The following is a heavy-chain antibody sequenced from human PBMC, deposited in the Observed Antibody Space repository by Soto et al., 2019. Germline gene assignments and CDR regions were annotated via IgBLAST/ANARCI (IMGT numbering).Heavy chain of an antibody. CDR1: GGSISSYY. V-gene: IGHV4-59*01. CDR3: ARGTGLYSSSDF. Sequence: SETLSLTCTVSGGSISSYYWSWIRQPPGKGLEWIGYIYYSGSTNYNPSLKSRVTISVDTSKNQFSLKLSSVTAADTAVYYCARGTGLYSSSDFWGQGTLVTVSS. J-gene: IGHJ4*02. CDR2: IYYSGST. D-gene: IGHD6-6*01.